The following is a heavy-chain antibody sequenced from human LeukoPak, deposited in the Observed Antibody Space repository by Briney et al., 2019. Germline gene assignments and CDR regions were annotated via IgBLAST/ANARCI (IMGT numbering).Heavy chain of an antibody. Sequence: PGGSLRLSCSASGFTFSSYAMSWVRQAPGKGLEWVSAISGSGGSTYYADSVKGRFTISRDNSKNTLYLQMNSLRAEDTAVYYCAKDLGAYSSGWFDYWGQGTLVTVSS. CDR3: AKDLGAYSSGWFDY. D-gene: IGHD6-19*01. CDR2: ISGSGGST. V-gene: IGHV3-23*01. J-gene: IGHJ4*02. CDR1: GFTFSSYA.